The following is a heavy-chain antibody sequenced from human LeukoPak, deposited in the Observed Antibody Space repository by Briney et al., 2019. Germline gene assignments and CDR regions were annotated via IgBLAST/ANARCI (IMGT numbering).Heavy chain of an antibody. CDR3: ARGQCSGGSCSIDY. CDR1: GFTFSSYE. CDR2: ISSSGSSI. V-gene: IGHV3-48*03. J-gene: IGHJ4*02. D-gene: IGHD2-15*01. Sequence: AGGSLRLSCAASGFTFSSYEMNWVRQPPGKGLEWVSYISSSGSSIYYADSVMGRFTIPRDNAKNSLYLQMNSLRAEDTAVYYCARGQCSGGSCSIDYWGQATLVTVSS.